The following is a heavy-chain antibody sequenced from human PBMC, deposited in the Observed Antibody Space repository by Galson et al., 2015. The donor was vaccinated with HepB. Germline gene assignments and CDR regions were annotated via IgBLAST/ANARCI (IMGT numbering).Heavy chain of an antibody. CDR2: MNPTSGNT. CDR3: ARKLSQGYCSGGSCPAQYNMDV. V-gene: IGHV1-8*01. J-gene: IGHJ6*02. CDR1: GYTFISYD. D-gene: IGHD2-15*01. Sequence: SVKVSCKASGYTFISYDINWVRQATGQGLEWMGWMNPTSGNTGYAQKFQGRVSMTRSTSISTAYMELSSLRSEDTAVYYCARKLSQGYCSGGSCPAQYNMDVWGQGTTVTVSS.